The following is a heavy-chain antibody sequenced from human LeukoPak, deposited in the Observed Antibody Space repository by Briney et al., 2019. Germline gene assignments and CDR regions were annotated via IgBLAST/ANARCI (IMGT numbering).Heavy chain of an antibody. V-gene: IGHV3-23*01. CDR2: ISGSGGST. J-gene: IGHJ4*02. CDR1: GFTFSSYG. D-gene: IGHD2-15*01. Sequence: GGSLRLSYAASGFTFSSYGMSWVRQAPGKGLEWVSAISGSGGSTYYADSVKGPFTISRDNSKNTLYLQMNSLRAEDTAVYYCAKGPRVDYFDYWGQGTLVTVSS. CDR3: AKGPRVDYFDY.